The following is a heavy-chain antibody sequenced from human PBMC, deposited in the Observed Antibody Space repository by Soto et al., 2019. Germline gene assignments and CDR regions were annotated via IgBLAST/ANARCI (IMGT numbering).Heavy chain of an antibody. CDR3: AKDVHYDILTGYYIAFDI. Sequence: EVQLLESGGGLVQPGGSLRLSCAASGFTFSSYAMSWVRQAPGKGLEWVSAISGSGGSTYYADSVKGRFTISRDNSKNTLYLQMNSLRAEDTAVYYCAKDVHYDILTGYYIAFDIRGQGTMVTVSS. J-gene: IGHJ3*02. CDR1: GFTFSSYA. CDR2: ISGSGGST. V-gene: IGHV3-23*01. D-gene: IGHD3-9*01.